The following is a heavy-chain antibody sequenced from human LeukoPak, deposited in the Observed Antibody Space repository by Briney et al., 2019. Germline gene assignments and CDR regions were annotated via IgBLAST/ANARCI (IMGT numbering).Heavy chain of an antibody. Sequence: PGGSLRLSCAASGFTFSSYSMNWVRQAPGKGPEWVSSISSSSSYIYYADSVKGRFTISRDNAKNSLYLQMNSLRAEDTAVYYCARDSSLSGYSYGYAYYYYYYYMDVWGKGTTVTVSS. J-gene: IGHJ6*03. CDR3: ARDSSLSGYSYGYAYYYYYYYMDV. CDR1: GFTFSSYS. D-gene: IGHD5-18*01. CDR2: ISSSSSYI. V-gene: IGHV3-21*01.